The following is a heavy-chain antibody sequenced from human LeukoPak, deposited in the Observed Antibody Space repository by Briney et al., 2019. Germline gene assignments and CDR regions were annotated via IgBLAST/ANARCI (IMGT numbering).Heavy chain of an antibody. CDR3: ARVSGFGDALDC. CDR1: GFTFGYYW. CDR2: IKEDGSIK. D-gene: IGHD3-16*01. Sequence: PGGSLRLSCEASGFTFGYYWMSWVRQAPGKGLEWVANIKEDGSIKKYLDSARGRLTISRDNAENSLYLQMSSLRVEDTAVYYCARVSGFGDALDCWGRGILVTVSS. V-gene: IGHV3-7*01. J-gene: IGHJ4*02.